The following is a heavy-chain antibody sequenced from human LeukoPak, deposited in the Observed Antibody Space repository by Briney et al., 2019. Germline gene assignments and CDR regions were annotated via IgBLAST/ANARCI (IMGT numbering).Heavy chain of an antibody. CDR1: GGSFSGYY. CDR3: ATWDGSGSTPASLDY. V-gene: IGHV4-34*01. Sequence: SETLSLTGAVYGGSFSGYYWSWIRQPPGKGLEWIGEINHSGSTNYNPSLKGRVTISVDTSKNQFSLKLSSVTAADTAVYYCATWDGSGSTPASLDYWGQGTLVTVSS. D-gene: IGHD3-10*01. CDR2: INHSGST. J-gene: IGHJ4*02.